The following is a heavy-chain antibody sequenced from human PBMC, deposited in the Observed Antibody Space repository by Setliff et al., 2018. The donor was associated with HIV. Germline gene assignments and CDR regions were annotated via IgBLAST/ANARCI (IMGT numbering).Heavy chain of an antibody. D-gene: IGHD3-10*01. V-gene: IGHV3-49*03. Sequence: PGGSLRLSCAASGFTFSSYAMHWFRQAPGRGLEWVGLVRGIAYGGTTEYAASVRGRFTISRDDSKNTLYLQMNSLKSEDTAVYYCTTTLSLWFGAPFDYWGQGTLVTVSS. CDR2: VRGIAYGGTT. CDR1: GFTFSSYA. J-gene: IGHJ4*02. CDR3: TTTLSLWFGAPFDY.